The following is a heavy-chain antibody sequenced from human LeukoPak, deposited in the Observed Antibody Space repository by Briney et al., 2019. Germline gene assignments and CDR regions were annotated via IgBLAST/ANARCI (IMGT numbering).Heavy chain of an antibody. Sequence: GESLRLSCATSGFTFSDSWMTWVRQVPGKGLEWVGRIKSKIDGETTEYAAPVEGRFTISRDDSKTTVHLQMSGLRTEDTALYYCTTDSGSFDVWGRGTMVTVSS. J-gene: IGHJ3*01. V-gene: IGHV3-15*01. CDR3: TTDSGSFDV. D-gene: IGHD3-10*01. CDR2: IKSKIDGETT. CDR1: GFTFSDSW.